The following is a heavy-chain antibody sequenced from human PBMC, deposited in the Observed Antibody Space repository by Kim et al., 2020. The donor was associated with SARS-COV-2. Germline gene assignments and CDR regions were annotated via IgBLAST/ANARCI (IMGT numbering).Heavy chain of an antibody. CDR3: AKETYYYGSGSYYNH. V-gene: IGHV3-30*18. J-gene: IGHJ1*01. D-gene: IGHD3-10*01. Sequence: GGSLRLSCAASGFTFSSYGMHWVRQAPGKGLEWVAVISYDGSNKYYADSVKGRFTISRDNSKNTLYLQMNSLRAEDTAVYYCAKETYYYGSGSYYNHWG. CDR2: ISYDGSNK. CDR1: GFTFSSYG.